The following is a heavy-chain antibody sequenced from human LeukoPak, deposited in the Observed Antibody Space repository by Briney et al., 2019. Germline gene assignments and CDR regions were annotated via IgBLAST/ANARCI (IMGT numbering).Heavy chain of an antibody. CDR2: ISYDGSNK. J-gene: IGHJ4*02. Sequence: GGSLRLSCAASGFTFSSYGMHWVRQAPGKGLEWVAVISYDGSNKYYADSVKGRFTISRDNSKNTLYLQMNSLKAEDTAVYYCAREATVTMGDYYFDYWGQGTLVTVSS. CDR3: AREATVTMGDYYFDY. D-gene: IGHD4-17*01. V-gene: IGHV3-30*03. CDR1: GFTFSSYG.